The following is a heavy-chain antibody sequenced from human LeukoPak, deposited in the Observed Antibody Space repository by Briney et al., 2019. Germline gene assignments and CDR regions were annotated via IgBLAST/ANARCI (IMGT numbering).Heavy chain of an antibody. CDR1: GGSISSSSYY. Sequence: SETLSLTCTVSGGSISSSSYYWGWIRQPPGKGLEWIGSIYYSGSTYYNPSLKSRVTISVDTSKNQFSLKLSSVTAADTAVYYCAFGGGQGGWFDPWGQGTLVTVSS. V-gene: IGHV4-39*07. D-gene: IGHD3-10*01. CDR2: IYYSGST. CDR3: AFGGGQGGWFDP. J-gene: IGHJ5*02.